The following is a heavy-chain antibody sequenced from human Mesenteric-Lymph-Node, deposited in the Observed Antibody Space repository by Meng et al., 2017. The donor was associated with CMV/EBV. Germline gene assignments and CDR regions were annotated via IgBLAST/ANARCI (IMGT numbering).Heavy chain of an antibody. CDR3: ARVAMIRGVLFDY. D-gene: IGHD3-10*01. CDR2: IYSGGSR. Sequence: GESLKISCAASGFNSSPFEMSWVRRAPGKGLDWVSVIYSGGSRYYSDSVRGRFTISRDNSQNTLYLQMNSLRAEDTAVYYCARVAMIRGVLFDYWGRGTLVTVSS. J-gene: IGHJ4*02. CDR1: GFNSSPFE. V-gene: IGHV3-53*01.